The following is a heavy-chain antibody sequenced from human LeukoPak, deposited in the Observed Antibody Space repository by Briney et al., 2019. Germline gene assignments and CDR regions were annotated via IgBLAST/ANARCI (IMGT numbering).Heavy chain of an antibody. V-gene: IGHV3-30*18. D-gene: IGHD6-19*01. J-gene: IGHJ6*02. CDR3: AKGIKYSSGLFDYYGMDV. CDR2: ISYDGSNK. Sequence: GGSLRLSCAASGFTFSSYGMHWVRQPPGKGLEWVAVISYDGSNKYYADSVKGRFTISRDNSKNTPYLQMNSLRAEDTAVYYCAKGIKYSSGLFDYYGMDVWGQGATVTVSS. CDR1: GFTFSSYG.